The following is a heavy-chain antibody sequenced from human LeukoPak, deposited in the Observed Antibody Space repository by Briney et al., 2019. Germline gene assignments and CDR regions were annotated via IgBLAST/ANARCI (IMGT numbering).Heavy chain of an antibody. D-gene: IGHD1-26*01. CDR1: GFTFSDYY. V-gene: IGHV3-11*04. CDR3: GSNPFSGSPG. J-gene: IGHJ4*02. CDR2: ISSSSSTI. Sequence: PGGSLRLSCAASGFTFSDYYMSWIRQAPGKGLEWVSYISSSSSTICYADSVKGRFTISRDNAKNSLYLQMNSLRAEDTAVYYCGSNPFSGSPGWGQGTLVVVSS.